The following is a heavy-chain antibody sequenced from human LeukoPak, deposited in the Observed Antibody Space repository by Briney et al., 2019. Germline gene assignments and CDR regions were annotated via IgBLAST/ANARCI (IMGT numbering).Heavy chain of an antibody. J-gene: IGHJ4*02. CDR3: ARVRLGNYYSSGWYADY. CDR1: GGSISSGSYY. CDR2: IYSSGST. V-gene: IGHV4-61*09. Sequence: SQTLSLTCTVSGGSISSGSYYWSWIRQPAGKGLEWIGHIYSSGSTNYNPSLKSRVTISVDTSKNQFSLKLSSVTAADTAVYYCARVRLGNYYSSGWYADYWGQGTLVTVSS. D-gene: IGHD6-19*01.